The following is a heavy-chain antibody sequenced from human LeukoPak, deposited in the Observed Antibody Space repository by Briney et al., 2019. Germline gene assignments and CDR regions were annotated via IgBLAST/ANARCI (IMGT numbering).Heavy chain of an antibody. J-gene: IGHJ5*02. CDR3: ATRIAPSHGFDP. CDR2: IYTSGST. V-gene: IGHV4-61*02. D-gene: IGHD6-13*01. CDR1: GGSISSGSYY. Sequence: PSQTLSLTCTVSGGSISSGSYYWSWIRQPAGTGLEWIGRIYTSGSTNYNPSLKSRVTISVDTSKNQFSLKLSSVTAADTAVYYCATRIAPSHGFDPWGQGTLVTVSS.